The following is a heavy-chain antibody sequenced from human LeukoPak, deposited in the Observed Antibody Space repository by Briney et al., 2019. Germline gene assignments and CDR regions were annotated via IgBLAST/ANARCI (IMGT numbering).Heavy chain of an antibody. J-gene: IGHJ4*02. D-gene: IGHD3-3*01. CDR2: ISGSGGST. V-gene: IGHV3-23*01. CDR3: AKDGGYDFWSGYLTTN. Sequence: GGSLRLSCEGSAFIFSGHWMNWVRQTPGKGLEWVSAISGSGGSTYYADSVKGRFTISRDNSKNTLYLQMNSLRAEDTAVYYCAKDGGYDFWSGYLTTNWGQGTLVTVSS. CDR1: AFIFSGHW.